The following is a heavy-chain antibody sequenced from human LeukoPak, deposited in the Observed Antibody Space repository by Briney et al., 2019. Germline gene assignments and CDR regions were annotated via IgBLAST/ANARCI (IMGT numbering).Heavy chain of an antibody. CDR1: GYSFTSYW. J-gene: IGHJ5*02. CDR2: IYPYDSDT. Sequence: GESLKISCETSGYSFTSYWIGWVRQLPGTGLEWLGAIYPYDSDTRYSPSFQGQVRISADRSARTAYLQWTSLKASDTGTYYCTSLRGASGTINWFDPWGQGTLVTVSS. D-gene: IGHD3-10*01. CDR3: TSLRGASGTINWFDP. V-gene: IGHV5-51*01.